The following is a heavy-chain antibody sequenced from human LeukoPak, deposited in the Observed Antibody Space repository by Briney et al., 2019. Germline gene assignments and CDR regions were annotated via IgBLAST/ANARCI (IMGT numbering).Heavy chain of an antibody. CDR1: GFTFSSYA. J-gene: IGHJ5*02. CDR2: IPHDGSNK. D-gene: IGHD6-13*01. V-gene: IGHV3-30-3*01. Sequence: TGGSLRLSCAASGFTFSSYAMHWVRQAPGKGLEWVAVIPHDGSNKYYADSVKGRFTISRDNSKNTLYLQMNSLRAEDTAVYYCARDRVELEQQLVPWFDPWGQGTLVTVSS. CDR3: ARDRVELEQQLVPWFDP.